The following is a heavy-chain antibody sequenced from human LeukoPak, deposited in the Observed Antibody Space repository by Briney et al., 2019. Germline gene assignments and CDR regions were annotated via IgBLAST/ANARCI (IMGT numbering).Heavy chain of an antibody. CDR2: MNPNSGNT. Sequence: ASVKVSCKASGYTFTSYDINWVRQATGQGLEWMGWMNPNSGNTGYAQKFQGRVTMTRNTSISTAYMELSSLRSEDTAAYYCAREAMVRGVIIKAFDYWGQGTLVTVSS. CDR1: GYTFTSYD. J-gene: IGHJ4*02. CDR3: AREAMVRGVIIKAFDY. V-gene: IGHV1-8*01. D-gene: IGHD3-10*01.